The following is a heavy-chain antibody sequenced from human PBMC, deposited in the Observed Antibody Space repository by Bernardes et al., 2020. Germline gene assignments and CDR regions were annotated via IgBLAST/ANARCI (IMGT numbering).Heavy chain of an antibody. CDR1: GYTFTSYG. V-gene: IGHV1-18*01. D-gene: IGHD2-15*01. CDR2: ISAYNGNT. Sequence: ASVKVSCKASGYTFTSYGISWVRQAPGQGLEWMGWISAYNGNTNYAQKLQGRVTMTTDTSTSTAYMELRSLRSDDTAVYYCASGYCSGGSCAAEYFQHWGQGTLVTVSS. CDR3: ASGYCSGGSCAAEYFQH. J-gene: IGHJ1*01.